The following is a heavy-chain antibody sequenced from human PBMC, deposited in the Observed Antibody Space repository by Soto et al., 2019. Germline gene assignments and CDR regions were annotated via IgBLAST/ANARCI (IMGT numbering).Heavy chain of an antibody. J-gene: IGHJ6*02. D-gene: IGHD1-1*01. CDR2: IYYSGST. CDR3: ARVIQELWYGMDV. Sequence: PSETLSLTCTFSGGSISSGDYYWSWIRQPPGKGLEWIGYIYYSGSTYYNPSLKSRVTISVDTSKNQFSLKLSSVTAADTAVYYCARVIQELWYGMDVWGQGTTVTVSS. V-gene: IGHV4-30-4*01. CDR1: GGSISSGDYY.